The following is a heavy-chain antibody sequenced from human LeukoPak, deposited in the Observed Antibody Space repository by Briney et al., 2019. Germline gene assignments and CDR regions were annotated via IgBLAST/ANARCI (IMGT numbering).Heavy chain of an antibody. CDR3: ARVGDIVVVPAAVDY. J-gene: IGHJ4*02. D-gene: IGHD2-2*01. Sequence: SETLSLTCAVYGGSFSGYYWSWIRQPPGKGLEWIGEINHSGSTNYNPSLKSRVTISVDTSKNQFSLKLSSVTAADTAVYYCARVGDIVVVPAAVDYWGQGTLVTVSS. CDR2: INHSGST. V-gene: IGHV4-34*01. CDR1: GGSFSGYY.